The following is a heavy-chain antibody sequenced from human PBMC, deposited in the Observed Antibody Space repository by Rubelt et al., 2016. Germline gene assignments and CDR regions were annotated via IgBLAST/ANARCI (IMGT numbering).Heavy chain of an antibody. CDR2: ISSSSSYI. V-gene: IGHV3-21*01. J-gene: IGHJ6*02. CDR3: ARALRYLVGANWASTDYYGMDV. Sequence: EVQLVESGGGLVKPGGSLRLSCAASGFTFSSYSMNWVRQAPGKGLEWVSSISSSSSYIYYADSVKGRFTISRDNAKNSLYLQMNSLRAEDTAVDYCARALRYLVGANWASTDYYGMDVWGQGTTVTVSS. CDR1: GFTFSSYS. D-gene: IGHD1-26*01.